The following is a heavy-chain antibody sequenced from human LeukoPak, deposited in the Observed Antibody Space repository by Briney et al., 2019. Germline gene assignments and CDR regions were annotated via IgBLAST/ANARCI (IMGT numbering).Heavy chain of an antibody. D-gene: IGHD3-16*01. Sequence: GGSLRLSCAASGFTFSSYSTNWVRQAPGKGLEWVSSISSSSSYIYYADSVKGRFTISRDNAKNSLYLQMNSLRAEDAAVYYCARESRDYVWGSYRSPYWGQGTLVTVSS. V-gene: IGHV3-21*01. J-gene: IGHJ4*02. CDR2: ISSSSSYI. CDR1: GFTFSSYS. CDR3: ARESRDYVWGSYRSPY.